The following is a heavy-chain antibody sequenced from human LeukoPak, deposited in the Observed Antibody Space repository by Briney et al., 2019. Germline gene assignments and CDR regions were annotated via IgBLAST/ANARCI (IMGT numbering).Heavy chain of an antibody. CDR1: GFTFSSYA. CDR3: AKDTPPLRRPYYYDSSGYYYRRVPFGYFDY. J-gene: IGHJ4*02. CDR2: ISGSGGST. V-gene: IGHV3-23*01. D-gene: IGHD3-22*01. Sequence: GGSLRLSCAASGFTFSSYAMSWVRQAPGKGLEWVSAISGSGGSTYYADSVKGRFTISRDNSKNTLYLQMNSLRAEDTAVYYCAKDTPPLRRPYYYDSSGYYYRRVPFGYFDYWGQGTLVTVSS.